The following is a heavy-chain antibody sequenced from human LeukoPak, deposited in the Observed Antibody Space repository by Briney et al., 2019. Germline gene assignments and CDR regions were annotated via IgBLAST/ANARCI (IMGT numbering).Heavy chain of an antibody. CDR3: ARDPDTNYPFDY. Sequence: GGSLRLSCSASGFTFSSYSRNRVPQAPGKGLEWVSCISSSSTYIHYADSVKGRFTISRDNAKNTLYLQMNSLRAEDTAVYYCARDPDTNYPFDYWGQGTLVTVSS. V-gene: IGHV3-21*01. J-gene: IGHJ4*02. CDR1: GFTFSSYS. D-gene: IGHD4-11*01. CDR2: ISSSSTYI.